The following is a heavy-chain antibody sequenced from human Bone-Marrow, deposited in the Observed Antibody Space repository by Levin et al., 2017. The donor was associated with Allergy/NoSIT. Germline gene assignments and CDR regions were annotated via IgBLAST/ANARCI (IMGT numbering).Heavy chain of an antibody. CDR3: ARAGRYDY. J-gene: IGHJ4*02. Sequence: SETLSLTCAVHGGSFSGYYWGWIRQPPGKGLEWIGSINHSGSTYYNPSLQSRVTISVDTSKNQFSLKLTSVTAADTAVYYCARAGRYDYWSQGTLVTVSS. CDR2: INHSGST. V-gene: IGHV4-34*01. D-gene: IGHD3-9*01. CDR1: GGSFSGYY.